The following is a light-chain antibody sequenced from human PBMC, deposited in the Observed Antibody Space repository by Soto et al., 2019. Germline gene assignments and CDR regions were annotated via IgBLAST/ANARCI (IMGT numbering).Light chain of an antibody. CDR3: SSFTSSNTVV. V-gene: IGLV2-14*01. Sequence: QSALTQPASVSGSPGQSITISCTGTTSDVGAYNYVSWYQQPPGKAPKLMLSEVSKRPSGVSNRFSGSKAGNTASLTISGLQDEDEAHYYCSSFTSSNTVVFGGGTKVTVL. CDR1: TSDVGAYNY. CDR2: EVS. J-gene: IGLJ2*01.